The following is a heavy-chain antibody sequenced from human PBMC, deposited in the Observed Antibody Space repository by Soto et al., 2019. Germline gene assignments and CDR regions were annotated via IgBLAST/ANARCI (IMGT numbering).Heavy chain of an antibody. CDR1: GGSISTSSYY. Sequence: KRSDTLSLTCTVSGGSISTSSYYRRWIRQPPGKVLEWIGSIYYSGSTYYNPSLKSRVTISVDTSKNQFSLKLSSVTAAYTAVYYCARHGLVNWFDPRGHVTLVTVS. CDR3: ARHGLVNWFDP. V-gene: IGHV4-39*01. D-gene: IGHD6-19*01. CDR2: IYYSGST. J-gene: IGHJ5*02.